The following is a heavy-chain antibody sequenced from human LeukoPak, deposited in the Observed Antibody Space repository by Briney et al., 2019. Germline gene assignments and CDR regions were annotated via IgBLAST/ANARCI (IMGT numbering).Heavy chain of an antibody. CDR3: ARGSGYRHAFFDY. CDR1: GGSFSGYY. D-gene: IGHD5-12*01. CDR2: INHSGST. V-gene: IGHV4-34*01. Sequence: SETLSLTCAVYGGSFSGYYWSWIRQPPGKGLEWIGEINHSGSTNYNPSLKSRVTISVDTSKNQFSLKLSSVTAADTAVYYCARGSGYRHAFFDYWGQGTLVTVSS. J-gene: IGHJ4*02.